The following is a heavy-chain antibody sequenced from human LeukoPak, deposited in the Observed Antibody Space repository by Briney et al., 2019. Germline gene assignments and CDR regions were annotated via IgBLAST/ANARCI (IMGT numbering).Heavy chain of an antibody. Sequence: SETLSLTCAVSGGSFSAFFWRWIRQPPGKGLEWIGDVGHSGSADYNPSLKSRVTVSADPSKTQFSLKLTSVTAADTAVYYCATRGDYSDTSGNSYDALDIWGQGTMVTVSA. CDR3: ATRGDYSDTSGNSYDALDI. CDR1: GGSFSAFF. J-gene: IGHJ3*02. V-gene: IGHV4-34*01. CDR2: VGHSGSA. D-gene: IGHD3-22*01.